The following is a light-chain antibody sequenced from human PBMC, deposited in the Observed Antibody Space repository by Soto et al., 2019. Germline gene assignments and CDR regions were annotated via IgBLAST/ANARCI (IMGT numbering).Light chain of an antibody. V-gene: IGKV1-9*01. CDR2: AAS. CDR3: QQLNSYPFT. Sequence: IQLTQSRSSLSASVGDRVTITCRASQGISSYLAWYQQKPGKAPKLLIYAASTLEIGVPSRFSGSGSGTDFTLTITSLQPEDFATYYCQQLNSYPFTFGPGAKVDIK. J-gene: IGKJ3*01. CDR1: QGISSY.